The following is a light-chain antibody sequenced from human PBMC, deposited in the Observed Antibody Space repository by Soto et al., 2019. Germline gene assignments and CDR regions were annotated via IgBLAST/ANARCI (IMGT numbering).Light chain of an antibody. J-gene: IGKJ1*01. V-gene: IGKV1-5*03. Sequence: DIQMTQSPSTLSASVGERVTITCRASHSISSWLAWYQQKPGKAPKLLIYKASSLESGVPSRFIGSGSGTEFTLTISSLQPDDFATYYCQQYNSYPWTFGQGTKVEIK. CDR1: HSISSW. CDR3: QQYNSYPWT. CDR2: KAS.